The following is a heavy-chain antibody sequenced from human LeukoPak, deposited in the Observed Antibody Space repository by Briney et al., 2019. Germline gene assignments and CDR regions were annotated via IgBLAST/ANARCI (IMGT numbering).Heavy chain of an antibody. CDR2: INPNSGDT. Sequence: ASVKVSCKASGYTFTGYYMHWVRQAPGQGLEWMGWINPNSGDTNYAQKFQGRVTMTRDTSISTAYMELSSLRSDGTAVYYCARVDSRGRHFDYWGQGTLVTVSS. CDR3: ARVDSRGRHFDY. D-gene: IGHD3-16*01. J-gene: IGHJ4*02. V-gene: IGHV1-2*02. CDR1: GYTFTGYY.